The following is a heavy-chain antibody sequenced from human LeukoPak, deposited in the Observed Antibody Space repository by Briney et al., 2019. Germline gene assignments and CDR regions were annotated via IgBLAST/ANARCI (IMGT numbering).Heavy chain of an antibody. D-gene: IGHD6-13*01. CDR2: ISYDGSNY. V-gene: IGHV3-30*04. Sequence: GGSLRLSCAASGFTFSSFTWHWVGQAPGKGLEWVALISYDGSNYYYADSVKGRFTISRDNSKNTLHLLMNSLRAGDTAVYYCTAGAYSSSWYADWGQGTLVTVSS. J-gene: IGHJ4*02. CDR3: TAGAYSSSWYAD. CDR1: GFTFSSFT.